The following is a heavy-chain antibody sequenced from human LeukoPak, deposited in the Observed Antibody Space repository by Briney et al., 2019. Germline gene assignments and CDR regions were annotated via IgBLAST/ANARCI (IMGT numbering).Heavy chain of an antibody. J-gene: IGHJ3*02. Sequence: APVKVSCKASGYTFTSYGISWVRQAPGQGLEWMGWISAYNGNTNYAQKLQGRVTMTTDTSTSTAYMELRSLRSDDTAVYYCARIWSITIFVGHQRAGKAFDIWGQGTMVTVSS. D-gene: IGHD3-3*01. CDR2: ISAYNGNT. V-gene: IGHV1-18*01. CDR1: GYTFTSYG. CDR3: ARIWSITIFVGHQRAGKAFDI.